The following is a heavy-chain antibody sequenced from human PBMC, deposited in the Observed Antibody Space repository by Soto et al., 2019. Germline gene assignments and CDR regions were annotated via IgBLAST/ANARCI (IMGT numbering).Heavy chain of an antibody. CDR3: ARDQSGLAVANYPAFDI. V-gene: IGHV4-31*03. CDR2: IYYSGRT. D-gene: IGHD6-19*01. Sequence: PSETLSLTCTVSGGSISTGPYYWSWIRQRPGKGLEWIGYIYYSGRTQSNPSLRGRVTLSVDTLKNQFFLNLKSVTAADTAVYYCARDQSGLAVANYPAFDIWGQGTKVTVSS. J-gene: IGHJ3*02. CDR1: GGSISTGPYY.